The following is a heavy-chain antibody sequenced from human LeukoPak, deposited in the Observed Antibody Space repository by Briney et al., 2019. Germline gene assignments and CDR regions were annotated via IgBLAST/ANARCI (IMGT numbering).Heavy chain of an antibody. CDR3: ARGENYSGSGIFDF. V-gene: IGHV4-38-2*01. Sequence: SETLSLTCAVSGYSISSAYFWGWVRQPPGQGLEWLATIYHSGSTSYNPALRGRVSVSIDTSGNQFSLKLISVTAADTAMYFCARGENYSGSGIFDFWGQGTLVTVSS. J-gene: IGHJ4*02. CDR2: IYHSGST. D-gene: IGHD3-10*01. CDR1: GYSISSAYF.